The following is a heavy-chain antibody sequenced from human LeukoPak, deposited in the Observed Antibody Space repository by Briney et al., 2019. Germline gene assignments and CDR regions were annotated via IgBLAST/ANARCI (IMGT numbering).Heavy chain of an antibody. CDR3: ARVGIRIAAAAEPWFDP. CDR2: IYHSGST. Sequence: PSQTLSLTCSVSGGSLSSGGEYWSWIRQPPGKGLEWIGYIYHSGSTYYNPSLKSRVTISVDRSKNQFSLKLSSVTAADTAVYYCARVGIRIAAAAEPWFDPWGQGTLVTVSS. D-gene: IGHD6-13*01. V-gene: IGHV4-30-2*01. J-gene: IGHJ5*02. CDR1: GGSLSSGGEY.